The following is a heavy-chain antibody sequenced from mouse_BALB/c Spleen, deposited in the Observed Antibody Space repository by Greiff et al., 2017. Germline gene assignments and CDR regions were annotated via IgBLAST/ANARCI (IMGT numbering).Heavy chain of an antibody. CDR3: ARSEDFGAPFAY. Sequence: VQLQQSGPGLVKPSQSLSLTCTVTGYSITSDYAWNWIRQFPGNKLEWMGYISYSGSTSYNPSLKSRISITRDTSKNQFFLQLNSVTTEDTATYYCARSEDFGAPFAYWGQGTLVTVSA. D-gene: IGHD3-1*01. CDR1: GYSITSDYA. CDR2: ISYSGST. J-gene: IGHJ3*01. V-gene: IGHV3-2*02.